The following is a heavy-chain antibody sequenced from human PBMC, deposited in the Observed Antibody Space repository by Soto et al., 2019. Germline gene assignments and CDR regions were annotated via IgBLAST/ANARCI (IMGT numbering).Heavy chain of an antibody. J-gene: IGHJ4*02. CDR3: ARAVNGSGSNY. Sequence: QVQLVESGGGVVQPGRSLRLSCAASGFNFSSYGMHWVRQAPGKGLEWVALIWYDGSNKYYADSVKGRFTISRDNSKNTLYLQMNSLRAEDTAVYYCARAVNGSGSNYWGQGTLVTVPS. V-gene: IGHV3-33*01. CDR1: GFNFSSYG. CDR2: IWYDGSNK. D-gene: IGHD3-10*01.